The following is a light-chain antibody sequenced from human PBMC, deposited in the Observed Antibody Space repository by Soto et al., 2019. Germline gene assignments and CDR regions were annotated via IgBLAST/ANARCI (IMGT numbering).Light chain of an antibody. CDR2: GAS. V-gene: IGKV3-15*01. CDR1: ETVATN. Sequence: EVVMTQSPATLSASPGERATLSCWASETVATNLAWYPQKPGQAPRLRISGASTRAAGISDRFRGSGSGTEFTLTISSLRSEDSGIYYCQQYFEWPPMTFGQGTKVEI. J-gene: IGKJ1*01. CDR3: QQYFEWPPMT.